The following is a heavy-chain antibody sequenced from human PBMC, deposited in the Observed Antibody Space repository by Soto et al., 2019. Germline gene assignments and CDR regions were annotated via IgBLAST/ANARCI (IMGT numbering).Heavy chain of an antibody. Sequence: SGFTFSSYAMSWVRQAPGKGLEWVSAISGSDGSDTSHADSVKGRFTISRDNAKNTLYLQMNSLRGEDTAVYYCGGGASSSINYWGPGTLVTVSS. V-gene: IGHV3-23*01. J-gene: IGHJ4*02. D-gene: IGHD6-13*01. CDR1: GFTFSSYA. CDR2: ISGSDGSDT. CDR3: GGGASSSINY.